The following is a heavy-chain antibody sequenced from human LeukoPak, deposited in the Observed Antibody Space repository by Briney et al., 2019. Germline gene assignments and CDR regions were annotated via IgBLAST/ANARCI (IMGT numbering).Heavy chain of an antibody. D-gene: IGHD6-13*01. J-gene: IGHJ6*02. CDR2: ISSSGSTI. V-gene: IGHV3-48*03. CDR3: ARESLQLPGIAAAGSWGGPPPHYYGMDV. CDR1: GFTFSSYE. Sequence: PGGSLRLSCAASGFTFSSYEMNWVRQAPGKGLEWVSYISSSGSTIYYADSVKGRFTISRDNSKNSLYLQMNSLRADDTAVYYCARESLQLPGIAAAGSWGGPPPHYYGMDVWGQGTTVTVSS.